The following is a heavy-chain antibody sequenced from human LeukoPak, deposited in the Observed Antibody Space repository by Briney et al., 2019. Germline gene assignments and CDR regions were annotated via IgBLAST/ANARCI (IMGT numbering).Heavy chain of an antibody. J-gene: IGHJ3*02. CDR3: ARGVAYPDAFDI. CDR2: IYSGGST. D-gene: IGHD2-15*01. Sequence: GGSLRLSCAASGFTVSSNYMSWVRQAPGRGLEWVSVIYSGGSTYYADSVKGRFTISRDNSKNTLYLQMNSLRAEDTAVYYCARGVAYPDAFDIWGQGTMVTVSS. V-gene: IGHV3-66*01. CDR1: GFTVSSNY.